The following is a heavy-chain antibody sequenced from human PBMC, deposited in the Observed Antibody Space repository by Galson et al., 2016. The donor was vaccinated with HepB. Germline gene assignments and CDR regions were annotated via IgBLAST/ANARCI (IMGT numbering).Heavy chain of an antibody. Sequence: SLRLSCAASGFNFRNFAMSWVRQAAGKGLDWVASVNNGGNPYYADSEKGRFIVSRDNSQNTLDLQLNSLRAEDTAVYYCAKDHPSSGWPTFDHWGPGTLVTVSS. CDR1: GFNFRNFA. J-gene: IGHJ4*02. V-gene: IGHV3-23*01. CDR2: VNNGGNP. D-gene: IGHD6-19*01. CDR3: AKDHPSSGWPTFDH.